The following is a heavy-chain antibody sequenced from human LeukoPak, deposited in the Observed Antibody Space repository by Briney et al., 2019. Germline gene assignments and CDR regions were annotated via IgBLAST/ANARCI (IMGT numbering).Heavy chain of an antibody. D-gene: IGHD3-10*01. V-gene: IGHV3-74*03. CDR2: IDDGGIDK. Sequence: GGSLRLSCALSGFKYNWMQWVRQAPGKGLEWISHIDDGGIDKKYADSVKGRFTTSRDNARDTVYLQMNSLRVEDTAIYYCVRDYFGQLFWGQGTPVTVSS. J-gene: IGHJ4*02. CDR1: GFKYNW. CDR3: VRDYFGQLF.